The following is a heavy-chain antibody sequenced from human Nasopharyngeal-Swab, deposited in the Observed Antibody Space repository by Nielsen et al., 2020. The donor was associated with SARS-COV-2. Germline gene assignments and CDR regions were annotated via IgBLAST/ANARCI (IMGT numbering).Heavy chain of an antibody. CDR2: IYYSGST. Sequence: ESLKISCTVSGGSISSSSYYWGWIRQPPGKGLEWTGSIYYSGSTYYNPSLKSRVTISVDTSKNQFSLKLSSVTAADTAVYYCARVDSSGYYYVWYYGMDVWGQGTTVTVSS. V-gene: IGHV4-39*07. CDR3: ARVDSSGYYYVWYYGMDV. J-gene: IGHJ6*02. D-gene: IGHD3-22*01. CDR1: GGSISSSSYY.